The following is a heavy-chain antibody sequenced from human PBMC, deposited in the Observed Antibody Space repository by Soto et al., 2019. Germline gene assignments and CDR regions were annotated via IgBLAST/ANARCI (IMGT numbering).Heavy chain of an antibody. CDR2: INAGSGNT. CDR1: GYTFSAYT. J-gene: IGHJ3*02. CDR3: ARDTETLGPRANDALDI. D-gene: IGHD3-3*02. V-gene: IGHV1-3*01. Sequence: QAQLVQSGAELKKPGASVKVSCKATGYTFSAYTMNWVRQAPGQSLEWMGWINAGSGNTKYSQNFQGRVSITRDTSVSTVYMELTGLTSEDTAVYYCARDTETLGPRANDALDIWGQGTMVTVSS.